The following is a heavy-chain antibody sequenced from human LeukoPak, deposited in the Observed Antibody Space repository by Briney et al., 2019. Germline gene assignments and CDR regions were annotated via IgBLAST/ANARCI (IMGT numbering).Heavy chain of an antibody. CDR3: ARDGDEYSSGWSFDY. CDR2: INPNSGGT. CDR1: GYTFTGYY. J-gene: IGHJ4*02. Sequence: ASVNVSCTASGYTFTGYYMHWVRQAPGQGLEWMGWINPNSGGTNYAQKFQGWVTMTRDTSISTAYMELSRLRSDDTAVYCCARDGDEYSSGWSFDYWGQGTLVTVSS. V-gene: IGHV1-2*04. D-gene: IGHD6-19*01.